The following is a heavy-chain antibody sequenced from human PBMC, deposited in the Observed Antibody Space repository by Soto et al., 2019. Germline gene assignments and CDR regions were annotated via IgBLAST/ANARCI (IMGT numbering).Heavy chain of an antibody. CDR3: VRVPEITMVRGVINWFDP. Sequence: SETLSLTCAVSGGSLSGYYWSWLRQPPGKGLEWIGEINHSGSTNYNPSLKSRVTISVDTSKNHFSLKLSSVIAADTAVYYCVRVPEITMVRGVINWFDPWGQGTLVTVSS. CDR2: INHSGST. CDR1: GGSLSGYY. V-gene: IGHV4-34*01. D-gene: IGHD3-10*01. J-gene: IGHJ5*02.